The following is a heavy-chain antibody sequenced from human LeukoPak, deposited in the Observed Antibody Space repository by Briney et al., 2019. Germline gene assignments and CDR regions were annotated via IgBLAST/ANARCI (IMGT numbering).Heavy chain of an antibody. CDR1: GFTFSSYW. CDR2: IKQDGSEK. CDR3: ASFSGYEYYYYGMDV. J-gene: IGHJ6*04. D-gene: IGHD5-12*01. Sequence: PGGSLRLSCAASGFTFSSYWMSWVRQASGKGLEWEANIKQDGSEKYYVDSVKGRFTISRDNAKNSLYLQMNSLRAEDAAVYYCASFSGYEYYYYGMDVWGKGTTVTVSS. V-gene: IGHV3-7*03.